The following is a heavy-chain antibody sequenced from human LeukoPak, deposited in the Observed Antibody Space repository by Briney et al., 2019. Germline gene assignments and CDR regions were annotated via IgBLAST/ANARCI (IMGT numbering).Heavy chain of an antibody. V-gene: IGHV4-59*01. CDR3: ARSAYDFWSGYYPDY. CDR2: IYYSGST. D-gene: IGHD3-3*01. CDR1: GGSISSYY. J-gene: IGHJ4*02. Sequence: PSETLSLTCTVSGGSISSYYWSWIRQPPGKGLEWIGYIYYSGSTNYNPSLKSRVTISVDTSKNQFSLKLSSVTAADTAVYYCARSAYDFWSGYYPDYWGQGTLVTVSS.